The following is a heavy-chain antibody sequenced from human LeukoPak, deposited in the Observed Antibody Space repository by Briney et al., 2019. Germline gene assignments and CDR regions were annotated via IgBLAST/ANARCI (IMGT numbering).Heavy chain of an antibody. CDR2: MSPNSGDT. CDR3: ARGPPNWGYDY. Sequence: SVKVSCTASGYTFTSYDFNWVRQATGQRPEWMGWMSPNSGDTGYAQKFQDRVTMTRNTSISTAYMELSSLRSDDTAVYYCARGPPNWGYDYWGPGTLVTVSS. J-gene: IGHJ4*02. D-gene: IGHD7-27*01. CDR1: GYTFTSYD. V-gene: IGHV1-8*01.